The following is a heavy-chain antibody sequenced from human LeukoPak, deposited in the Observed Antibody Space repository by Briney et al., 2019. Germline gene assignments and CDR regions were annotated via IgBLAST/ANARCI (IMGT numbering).Heavy chain of an antibody. D-gene: IGHD3-10*01. CDR2: IYYSGTT. J-gene: IGHJ3*02. Sequence: SETLSLTCSVSGASISSSGHFEGWIRQPPGEGLEWIGSIYYSGTTHYNPSLNSPVTISVDTTKNPFSLKLTSVTAADTAVFYCVRDNTDFRGVFRTSQKFDVFDIWGQGTVVTVSS. CDR3: VRDNTDFRGVFRTSQKFDVFDI. CDR1: GASISSSGHF. V-gene: IGHV4-39*02.